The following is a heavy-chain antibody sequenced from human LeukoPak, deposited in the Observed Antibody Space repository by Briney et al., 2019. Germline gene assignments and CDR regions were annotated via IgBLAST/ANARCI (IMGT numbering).Heavy chain of an antibody. CDR3: ARLREIPVFGVVTKSTSYFDY. V-gene: IGHV3-11*06. D-gene: IGHD3-3*01. Sequence: GGSLRLSCAASGFTFSDYYMSWIRQAPGKGLEWLSDSVKGRFTISRDNAKNSLYLQMNSLRAEDTAVYYCARLREIPVFGVVTKSTSYFDYWGQGTLVTVSS. CDR1: GFTFSDYY. J-gene: IGHJ4*02.